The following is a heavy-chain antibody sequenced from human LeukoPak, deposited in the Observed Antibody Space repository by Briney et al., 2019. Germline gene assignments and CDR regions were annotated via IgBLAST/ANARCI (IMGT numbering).Heavy chain of an antibody. Sequence: ASETLSLTCTVSGGSISSYYWSWIRQPPGKGLEWIGYIYYSGSTNYNPSLKSRVTISVDTSKNQFSLKLSSVTAADTAVYYCAMTGGDWFDPWGQGTLVTVSS. V-gene: IGHV4-59*08. D-gene: IGHD2-8*02. CDR1: GGSISSYY. J-gene: IGHJ5*02. CDR2: IYYSGST. CDR3: AMTGGDWFDP.